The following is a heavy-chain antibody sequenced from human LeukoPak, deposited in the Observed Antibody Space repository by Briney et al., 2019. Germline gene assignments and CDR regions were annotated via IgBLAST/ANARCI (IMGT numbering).Heavy chain of an antibody. Sequence: GGSLRLSCAASGFTFSTYPTHWVRQAPGKGLEWVAVISYDGSNKNYADSVKGRFAISRDNSKNTLYLQMNSLREEDTAVYYCARDAISRGSGSYCDYWGQGTLVTVSS. V-gene: IGHV3-30*01. CDR2: ISYDGSNK. D-gene: IGHD3-10*01. J-gene: IGHJ4*02. CDR1: GFTFSTYP. CDR3: ARDAISRGSGSYCDY.